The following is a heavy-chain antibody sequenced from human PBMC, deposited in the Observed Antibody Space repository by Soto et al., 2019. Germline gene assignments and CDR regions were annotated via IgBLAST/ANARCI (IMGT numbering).Heavy chain of an antibody. J-gene: IGHJ4*01. Sequence: QVTLKESGPVLVKPTETLTLTCTVSGFSLSKDRMGVSCIRQPPGKALEWLGHIFWNDERFNNTSLKSRLTIPRDTIKSQVVLPMTNVDPVDTGTYFCARALREGLPIYYFDSWVHGTLVTVSS. CDR1: GFSLSKDRMG. D-gene: IGHD1-26*01. CDR3: ARALREGLPIYYFDS. CDR2: IFWNDER. V-gene: IGHV2-26*01.